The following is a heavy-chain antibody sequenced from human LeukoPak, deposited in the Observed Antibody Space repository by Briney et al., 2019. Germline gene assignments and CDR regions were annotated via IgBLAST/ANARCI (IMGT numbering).Heavy chain of an antibody. Sequence: SETLSLTCAVYGGSFSGYYWSWIRQLPGKGLEWIGEINHSGSTNYNPSLKSRVTISVDTSKNQFSLKLSSVTAADTAVYYCARGSLYSSGTSWDAFDIWGQGTMVTVSS. CDR3: ARGSLYSSGTSWDAFDI. D-gene: IGHD6-19*01. J-gene: IGHJ3*02. CDR2: INHSGST. V-gene: IGHV4-34*01. CDR1: GGSFSGYY.